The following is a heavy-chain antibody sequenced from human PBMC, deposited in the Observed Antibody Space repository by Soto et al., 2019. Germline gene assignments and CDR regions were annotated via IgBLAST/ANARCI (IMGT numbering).Heavy chain of an antibody. D-gene: IGHD3-3*01. J-gene: IGHJ4*02. CDR1: GYSFTSYW. Sequence: PGESLKISCQGSGYSFTSYWISWVRQMPGKGLEWMGRIDPSDSYTNYSPSFQGHVTISADKSISTAYLQWSSLKASDTAMYYCARGGVSTRTFDYWGQGTPVTVSS. CDR3: ARGGVSTRTFDY. CDR2: IDPSDSYT. V-gene: IGHV5-10-1*01.